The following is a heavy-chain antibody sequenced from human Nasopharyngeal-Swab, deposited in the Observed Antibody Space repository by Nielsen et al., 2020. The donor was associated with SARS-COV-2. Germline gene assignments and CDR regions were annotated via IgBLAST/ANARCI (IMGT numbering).Heavy chain of an antibody. J-gene: IGHJ6*03. CDR2: IWYDGSNK. Sequence: WSRQRPGKRLEWVAVIWYDGSNKYYADSVKGQFTISRDNSKNTLYLQMNSLRAEDTAVYYCSRSTGYSSSCPYYYYYMDVWGKGTTVTVSS. D-gene: IGHD6-13*01. V-gene: IGHV3-33*01. CDR3: SRSTGYSSSCPYYYYYMDV.